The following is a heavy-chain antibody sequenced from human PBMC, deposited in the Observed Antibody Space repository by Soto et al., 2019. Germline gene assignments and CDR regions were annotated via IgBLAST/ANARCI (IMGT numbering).Heavy chain of an antibody. CDR1: GYTFTGYY. V-gene: IGHV1-2*04. CDR2: INPNSGGT. J-gene: IGHJ6*02. CDR3: AREDRDRETGLVPAAIDGMDV. D-gene: IGHD2-2*01. Sequence: GASVKVSCKASGYTFTGYYMHWVRQAPGQGLEWMGRINPNSGGTNYAQKFQGWVTMTADTSMSTAYMELSRLRSDDTAVYYCAREDRDRETGLVPAAIDGMDVWG.